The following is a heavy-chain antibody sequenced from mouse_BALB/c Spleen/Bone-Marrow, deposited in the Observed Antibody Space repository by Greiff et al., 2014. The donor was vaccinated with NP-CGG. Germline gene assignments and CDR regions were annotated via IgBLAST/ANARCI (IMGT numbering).Heavy chain of an antibody. CDR1: GYTFTSYV. D-gene: IGHD2-10*02. Sequence: LQQSGPELVKPGASVKMSCKASGYTFTSYVLHWVKQKPGQGLEWIGYINPYNDGTQSNEKFKGKARLTSDKSLSTDYTDLRCVTSEESACEYCAREYVNYGIDYWGQGTSVTVSS. CDR2: INPYNDGT. J-gene: IGHJ4*01. CDR3: AREYVNYGIDY. V-gene: IGHV1-14*01.